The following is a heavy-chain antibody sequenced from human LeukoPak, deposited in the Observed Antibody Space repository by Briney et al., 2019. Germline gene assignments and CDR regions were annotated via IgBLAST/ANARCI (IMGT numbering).Heavy chain of an antibody. CDR1: GYTFTGYY. V-gene: IGHV1-2*02. Sequence: ASVKVSCKASGYTFTGYYMHWVRQAPGQGLEWMGWINPNSGGTNYAQKFQGRVTMTRDTSISTAYMELSRLRSDDTAVYYCARVDSGSYCFDYWGQGTLVTVSS. CDR2: INPNSGGT. D-gene: IGHD1-26*01. CDR3: ARVDSGSYCFDY. J-gene: IGHJ4*02.